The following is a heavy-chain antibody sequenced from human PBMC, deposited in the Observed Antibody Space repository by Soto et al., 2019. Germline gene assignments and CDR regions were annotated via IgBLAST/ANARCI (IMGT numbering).Heavy chain of an antibody. CDR3: ARVNQGATTTRPHYYFDY. V-gene: IGHV4-4*02. J-gene: IGHJ4*02. CDR2: IYHSGST. Sequence: QVQLQESGPGLVKPSGTLSLTCAVSGGSISSSNWWSWVRQPPGKGLEWIGEIYHSGSTNYNPSLQSRVTISVDKSKNQFSLKLSSVTAADTAVYYCARVNQGATTTRPHYYFDYWGQGTLVTVSS. D-gene: IGHD1-1*01. CDR1: GGSISSSNW.